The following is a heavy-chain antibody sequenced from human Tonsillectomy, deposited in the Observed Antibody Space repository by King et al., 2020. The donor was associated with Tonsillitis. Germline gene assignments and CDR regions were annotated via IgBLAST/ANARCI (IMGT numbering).Heavy chain of an antibody. CDR3: ARGFESSGYYYFYY. J-gene: IGHJ4*02. CDR2: INSDGSST. Sequence: VQLVESGGGLVQPGGSLRLSCAASGFTFSSYWMHWVRQAPGKGLVWVSRINSDGSSTSYADSVKGRFTISRDNAKNTLYLQMNSLRAEDTAVYYCARGFESSGYYYFYYWGQGTLVTVSS. D-gene: IGHD3-22*01. CDR1: GFTFSSYW. V-gene: IGHV3-74*01.